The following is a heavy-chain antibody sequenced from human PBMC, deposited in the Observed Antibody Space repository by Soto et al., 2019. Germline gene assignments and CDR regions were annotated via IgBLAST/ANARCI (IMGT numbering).Heavy chain of an antibody. CDR3: ARFNDFSSGYFDY. CDR1: GGSISSSSYY. J-gene: IGHJ4*02. Sequence: SEALSLTCTVSGGSISSSSYYWGWIRQPPGKGLEWIGSIYYSGSTYYNPSLKSRVTISVDTSKNQFSLKLSSVTAADTAVYYCARFNDFSSGYFDYWGQGTLVTVSS. D-gene: IGHD3-3*01. V-gene: IGHV4-39*01. CDR2: IYYSGST.